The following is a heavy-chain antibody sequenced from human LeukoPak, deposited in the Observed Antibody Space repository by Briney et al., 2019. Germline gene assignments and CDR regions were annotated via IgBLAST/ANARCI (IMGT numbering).Heavy chain of an antibody. J-gene: IGHJ4*02. Sequence: GGSLRLSCEGSGFTFKTYAMSWVRLAPGKGLEWVSGVSGSGDFTDYADSVKGRFTISRDNPKNTLFLQMSSLRVEDTAIYYCAKERFCSGGSCYASHDLHWGQGILVTVSS. CDR2: VSGSGDFT. CDR3: AKERFCSGGSCYASHDLH. D-gene: IGHD2-15*01. CDR1: GFTFKTYA. V-gene: IGHV3-23*01.